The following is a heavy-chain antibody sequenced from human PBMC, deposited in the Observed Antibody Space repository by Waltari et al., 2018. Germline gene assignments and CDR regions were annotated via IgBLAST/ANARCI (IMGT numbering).Heavy chain of an antibody. CDR2: IYYSGST. CDR3: ARELSGYYLGWFDP. V-gene: IGHV4-39*02. Sequence: QLQLQESGPGLVKPSATLSLTCTVSGGSISSSSYYWGWIRQPPGKGLEWIGSIYYSGSTYYNPSLKSRVTISVDTSKNQFSLKLSSVTAADTAVYYCARELSGYYLGWFDPWGQGTLVTVSS. CDR1: GGSISSSSYY. D-gene: IGHD3-22*01. J-gene: IGHJ5*02.